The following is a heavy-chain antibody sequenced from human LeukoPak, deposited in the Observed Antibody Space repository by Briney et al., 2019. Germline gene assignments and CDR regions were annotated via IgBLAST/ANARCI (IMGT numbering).Heavy chain of an antibody. CDR1: GFTFSTYA. CDR3: ARDHNYDSSGYPY. CDR2: ISYDGGNK. D-gene: IGHD3-22*01. V-gene: IGHV3-30-3*01. Sequence: GGSLRLSCAASGFTFSTYAMHWVRQAPGKGLEWVAVISYDGGNKYYADSVKGRFTISRDNSKNTLYLQMNSLRAEDTAVYYCARDHNYDSSGYPYWGQGTLVTVSS. J-gene: IGHJ4*02.